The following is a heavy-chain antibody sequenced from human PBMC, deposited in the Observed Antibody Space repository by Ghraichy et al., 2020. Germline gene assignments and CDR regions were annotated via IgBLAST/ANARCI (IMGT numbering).Heavy chain of an antibody. J-gene: IGHJ4*02. Sequence: SQTLSLTCAVYGGSFSGYYWSWIRQPPGKGLEWIGEINHSGSTNYNPSLKSRVTISVDTSKNQFSLKLSSVTAADTAVYYCAGSGSYPGDWGQGTLVTVSS. V-gene: IGHV4-34*01. CDR1: GGSFSGYY. D-gene: IGHD3-10*01. CDR3: AGSGSYPGD. CDR2: INHSGST.